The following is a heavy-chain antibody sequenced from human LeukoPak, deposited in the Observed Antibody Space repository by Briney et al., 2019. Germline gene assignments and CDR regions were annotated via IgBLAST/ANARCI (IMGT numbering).Heavy chain of an antibody. CDR3: ARRYYDFWSGYYLDY. CDR2: IDPSDSYT. Sequence: GESLKISCKGSGYSFTSYWISWVRQMPGKGLEWMGRIDPSDSYTNYSPSFQGHVTISADKSISTAYLQWSSLKASDTAMYYCARRYYDFWSGYYLDYWGQGTLVTVPS. J-gene: IGHJ4*02. D-gene: IGHD3-3*01. V-gene: IGHV5-10-1*01. CDR1: GYSFTSYW.